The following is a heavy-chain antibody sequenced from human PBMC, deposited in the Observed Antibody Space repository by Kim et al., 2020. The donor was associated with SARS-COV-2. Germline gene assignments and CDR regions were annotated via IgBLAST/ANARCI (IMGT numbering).Heavy chain of an antibody. J-gene: IGHJ3*02. CDR1: GFTFGDYA. CDR3: AKDIGTIKGGYCSGGSCYEELGDAFDI. D-gene: IGHD2-15*01. V-gene: IGHV3-9*01. CDR2: ISWNSGSI. Sequence: GGSLRLSCAASGFTFGDYAMHWVRQAPGKGLEWVSGISWNSGSIGYADSVKGRFTISRDNANNSLYLQMNSLRAEDTALYYCAKDIGTIKGGYCSGGSCYEELGDAFDIWGQGTMVTVSS.